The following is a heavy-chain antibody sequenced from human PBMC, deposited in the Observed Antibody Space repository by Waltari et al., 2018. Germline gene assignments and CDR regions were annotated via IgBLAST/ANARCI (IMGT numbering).Heavy chain of an antibody. J-gene: IGHJ4*02. CDR3: AHRYFSNFDY. CDR2: IYGNDDK. CDR1: GFSLTTGSAA. Sequence: QITLKESGPTLMTPTQTLTLTCSFSGFSLTTGSAAVGWIRQPPGKAPEWLALIYGNDDKKYSPSLRSRLTITKDSSENQVVLTMTNVDPVDTATYYCAHRYFSNFDYWGQGTLVTVSS. D-gene: IGHD3-9*01. V-gene: IGHV2-5*01.